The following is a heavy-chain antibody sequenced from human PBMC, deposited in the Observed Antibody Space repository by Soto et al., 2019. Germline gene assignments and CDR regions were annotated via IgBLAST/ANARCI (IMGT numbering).Heavy chain of an antibody. CDR1: GGSFSGYY. CDR3: ARVAALYDFWSAYYTHWGAFDI. D-gene: IGHD3-3*01. V-gene: IGHV4-34*01. Sequence: QVQLQQWGAGLLKPSETLSLTCAGYGGSFSGYYWSWIRQPPGKGLEWIGEINHSGSTNYNPSLKSRVTISVDTSKNLFSLKLSSVTAADTVVYYCARVAALYDFWSAYYTHWGAFDIWGKGTMVTVSS. CDR2: INHSGST. J-gene: IGHJ3*02.